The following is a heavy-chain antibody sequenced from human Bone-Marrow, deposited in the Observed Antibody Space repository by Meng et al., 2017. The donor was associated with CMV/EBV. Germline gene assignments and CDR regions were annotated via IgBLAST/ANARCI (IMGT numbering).Heavy chain of an antibody. J-gene: IGHJ4*02. V-gene: IGHV4-31*01. Sequence: LRLSCTVSGGSISSVGQHWSWIRQHPGNGLELIGYIYYSGSTYYNPSLQSPVTISVDTSKNQFSLKLSSVTAADTAVYYCARSLMALSRKYYFDNWGQGTQVTVYS. CDR1: GGSISSVGQH. D-gene: IGHD1-14*01. CDR2: IYYSGST. CDR3: ARSLMALSRKYYFDN.